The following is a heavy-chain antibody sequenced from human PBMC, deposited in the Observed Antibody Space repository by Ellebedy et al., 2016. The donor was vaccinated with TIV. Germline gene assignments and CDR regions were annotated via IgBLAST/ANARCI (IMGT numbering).Heavy chain of an antibody. J-gene: IGHJ2*01. CDR1: GGSFNSYY. Sequence: GSLRLXCIVSGGSFNSYYWSWIRQSAGKGLEWIGRIFMSGSTTYNPSLKNRVTMSADASTTQLSLSLSSVTAADTAVYFCARLRQSRDRSHWYFDLWGRGTLVTVSS. CDR2: IFMSGST. V-gene: IGHV4-4*07. CDR3: ARLRQSRDRSHWYFDL. D-gene: IGHD1-14*01.